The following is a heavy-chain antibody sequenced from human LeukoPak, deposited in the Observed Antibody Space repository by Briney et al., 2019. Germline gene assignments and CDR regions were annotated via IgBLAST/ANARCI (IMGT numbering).Heavy chain of an antibody. CDR3: AKGSSSGYFDYFDY. CDR1: GFTFSSYG. J-gene: IGHJ4*02. V-gene: IGHV3-30*18. D-gene: IGHD6-13*01. CDR2: ISYDGSNK. Sequence: GRSLRLSCAASGFTFSSYGMHWVRQAPGKGLEWVAVISYDGSNKYYADSVKGRFTISRDNSKNTLYQQMNSLRAEDTAVYYCAKGSSSGYFDYFDYWGQGTLVTVSS.